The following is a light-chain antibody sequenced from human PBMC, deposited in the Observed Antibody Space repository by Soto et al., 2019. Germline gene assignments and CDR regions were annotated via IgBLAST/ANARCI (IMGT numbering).Light chain of an antibody. CDR2: DAS. CDR3: QEYFQWPPGM. Sequence: EIVLTQSPATLSLSPGERATLSCRASQSISADLAWYQQKPGQPPRLLIYDASNRATGIPARFSGSGSGTDFTLTISSLQSEDFALYYCQEYFQWPPGMFGPGTKVDIK. V-gene: IGKV3-11*01. CDR1: QSISAD. J-gene: IGKJ1*01.